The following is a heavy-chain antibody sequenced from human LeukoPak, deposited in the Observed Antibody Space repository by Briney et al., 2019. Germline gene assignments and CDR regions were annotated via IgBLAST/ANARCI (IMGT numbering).Heavy chain of an antibody. J-gene: IGHJ2*01. D-gene: IGHD3-22*01. CDR2: SDPEDGEI. CDR1: GDTLNEIS. V-gene: IGHV1-24*01. CDR3: ATTYYETSGYYYKIAGWYFDL. Sequence: ASVKVSCKVSGDTLNEISMHWVRQAPGKGLEWMGGSDPEDGEITYAQKFQGRVTMTEDTSTDTAYMELSSLKSEDTAVYYCATTYYETSGYYYKIAGWYFDLWGRGTLVTVPS.